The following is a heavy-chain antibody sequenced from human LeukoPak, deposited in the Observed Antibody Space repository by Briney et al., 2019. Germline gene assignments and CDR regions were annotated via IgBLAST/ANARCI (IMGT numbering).Heavy chain of an antibody. V-gene: IGHV3-21*01. CDR1: GFTFSSYS. J-gene: IGHJ6*03. D-gene: IGHD1-26*01. CDR3: ARDPSSGSYYVGFFYYYYMDV. CDR2: ISSSSSYI. Sequence: PGGPLRLSCAASGFTFSSYSMNWVRQAPGKGLEWVSSISSSSSYIYYADSVKGRFTISRDNAKNSLYLQMNSLRAEDTAVYYCARDPSSGSYYVGFFYYYYMDVWGKGTTVTVSS.